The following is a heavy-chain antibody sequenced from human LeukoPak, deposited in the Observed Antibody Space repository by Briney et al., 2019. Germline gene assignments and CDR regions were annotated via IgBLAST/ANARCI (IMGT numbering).Heavy chain of an antibody. CDR3: ARHQREERRFGEPYYWWVDYGMDV. D-gene: IGHD3-10*01. CDR1: GGSISSYY. CDR2: IYYSGST. V-gene: IGHV4-59*08. Sequence: PSETLSLTCTVSGGSISSYYWSWIRQPPGKGLEWIGYIYYSGSTNYNPSLKSRVTISVDTSKNQFSLKLSSVTAADTAVYYCARHQREERRFGEPYYWWVDYGMDVWGQGTTVTVSS. J-gene: IGHJ6*02.